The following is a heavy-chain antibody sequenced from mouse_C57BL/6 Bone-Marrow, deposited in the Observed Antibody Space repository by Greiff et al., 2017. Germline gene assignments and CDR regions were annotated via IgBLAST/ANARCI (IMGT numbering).Heavy chain of an antibody. J-gene: IGHJ2*01. Sequence: QVQLQQSGAELVKPGASVKMSCKASGYTFTSYWITWVKQRPGQGLEWIGDIYPGSGSTNYNEKFKSQATLTVDTSSSTAYMQLSSLTSEDSAVYYWARTCSSNYGYYFDYRGQGTTLTVSS. CDR1: GYTFTSYW. CDR2: IYPGSGST. D-gene: IGHD2-5*01. CDR3: ARTCSSNYGYYFDY. V-gene: IGHV1-55*01.